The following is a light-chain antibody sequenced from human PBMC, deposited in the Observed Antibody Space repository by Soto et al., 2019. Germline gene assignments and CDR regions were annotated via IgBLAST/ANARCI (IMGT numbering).Light chain of an antibody. CDR1: SSDVGSYIY. CDR2: DVS. CDR3: VSYTTFSSYV. J-gene: IGLJ1*01. V-gene: IGLV2-14*01. Sequence: QSVLTQPASVSGSPGQSITISCTGTSSDVGSYIYVPWYQHHPGKAPKLMIYDVSNRPSGVSNRFSGSKSGNTASLTISGLQAEDEAEYYCVSYTTFSSYVFGTGTKVTVL.